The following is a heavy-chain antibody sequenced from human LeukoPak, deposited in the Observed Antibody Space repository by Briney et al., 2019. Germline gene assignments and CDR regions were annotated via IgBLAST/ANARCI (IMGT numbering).Heavy chain of an antibody. J-gene: IGHJ4*02. CDR2: IYYSGST. CDR3: ARGYCSSTSCSTRYFDY. CDR1: GGSISSYY. V-gene: IGHV4-59*12. D-gene: IGHD2-2*01. Sequence: PSETLSLTCTVSGGSISSYYWSWIRQPPGKGLEWIGYIYYSGSTNYNPSLKSRVTISVDTSKNQFSLKLSSVTAADTAVYYCARGYCSSTSCSTRYFDYWGQGTLVTVSS.